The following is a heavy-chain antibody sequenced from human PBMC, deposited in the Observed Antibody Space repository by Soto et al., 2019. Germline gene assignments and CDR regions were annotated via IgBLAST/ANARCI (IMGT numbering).Heavy chain of an antibody. Sequence: QLQLQESGPGLVKPSETLSLTCTVSGGSISSSSYYWGWIRQPPGKGLEWIGSIYYSGSTYYNPSLKSRVTISVDTSKSHFSLKLSSVTAADTAVYYCARLRGYCSGGSCADFDYWGQGTLVTVSS. CDR1: GGSISSSSYY. CDR2: IYYSGST. CDR3: ARLRGYCSGGSCADFDY. V-gene: IGHV4-39*01. J-gene: IGHJ4*02. D-gene: IGHD2-15*01.